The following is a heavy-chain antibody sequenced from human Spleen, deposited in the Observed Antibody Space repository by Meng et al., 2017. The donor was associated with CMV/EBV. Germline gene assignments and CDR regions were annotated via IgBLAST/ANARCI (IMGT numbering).Heavy chain of an antibody. Sequence: GGSLRLSCAASGFTFGSFAMNWVRQAPGKGLEWVSSVSASGGSALYADSVRGRFTISRDNFKNTLYVQMNSLGAEDTAVYYCAKGGMSRLYWHFALWGRGTLVTVSS. CDR2: VSASGGSA. CDR3: AKGGMSRLYWHFAL. V-gene: IGHV3-23*01. J-gene: IGHJ2*01. CDR1: GFTFGSFA. D-gene: IGHD3-16*01.